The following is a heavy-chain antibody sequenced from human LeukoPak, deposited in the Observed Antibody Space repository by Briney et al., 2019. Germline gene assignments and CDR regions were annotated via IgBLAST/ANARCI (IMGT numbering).Heavy chain of an antibody. D-gene: IGHD2-2*01. J-gene: IGHJ6*03. CDR3: ARVVPAAMNYYYYYMDV. CDR1: GYSISSGYY. Sequence: SETLSLTCAVSGYSISSGYYWGWIRPPPGKGLEWIVSIYHSGSTYYNPSLKSRVTISVDTSKNQFSLKLSSVTAADTAVYYCARVVPAAMNYYYYYMDVWGKGTTVTVSS. CDR2: IYHSGST. V-gene: IGHV4-38-2*01.